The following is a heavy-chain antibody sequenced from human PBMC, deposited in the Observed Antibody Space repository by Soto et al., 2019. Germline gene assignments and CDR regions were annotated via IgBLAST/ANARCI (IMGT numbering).Heavy chain of an antibody. CDR1: GGIFSTCA. D-gene: IGHD3-10*01. CDR2: IIPIFGTA. Sequence: QVQLVQSGAEVKKPGSSVKVSCKASGGIFSTCAFNWVRQAPGQGLEWMGGIIPIFGTAIYAQNFEGRVTITADESATTAYMELSNLGSDDTAVYYCARGFETYNYGLGRYDWGQGTLVTVSS. V-gene: IGHV1-69*01. CDR3: ARGFETYNYGLGRYD. J-gene: IGHJ4*02.